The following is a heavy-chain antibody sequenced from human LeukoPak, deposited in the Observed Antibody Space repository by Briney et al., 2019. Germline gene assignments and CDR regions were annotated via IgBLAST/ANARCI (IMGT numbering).Heavy chain of an antibody. V-gene: IGHV3-21*01. CDR3: ARDQDGSGRLRGIDY. Sequence: GGSLRLSCAASGFTFSSYSMNWVRQAPGKGLEWVSSISSSSSYIYYADSVKGRFTISRDNAKNSLYLQMNSLRAEDTAVYYCARDQDGSGRLRGIDYWGQGTLVTVSS. J-gene: IGHJ4*02. CDR2: ISSSSSYI. CDR1: GFTFSSYS. D-gene: IGHD3-10*01.